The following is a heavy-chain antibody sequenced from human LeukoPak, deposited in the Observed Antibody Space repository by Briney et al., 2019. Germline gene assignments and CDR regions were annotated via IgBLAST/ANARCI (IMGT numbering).Heavy chain of an antibody. V-gene: IGHV1-46*01. CDR1: GYTFTGYW. CDR2: ISPSGGST. Sequence: ASVKVSCKAFGYTFTGYWMHWVRQAPGQGPEWMGVISPSGGSTIYAQKFKGRVTLTRDMSTSTDYLELSSLRSEDTAVYYCARDGAFYYDILTGYPDHPEYFQHWGQGTLVTVSS. D-gene: IGHD3-9*01. J-gene: IGHJ1*01. CDR3: ARDGAFYYDILTGYPDHPEYFQH.